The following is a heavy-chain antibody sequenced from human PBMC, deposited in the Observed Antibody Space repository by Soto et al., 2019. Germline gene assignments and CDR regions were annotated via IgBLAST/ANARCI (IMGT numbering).Heavy chain of an antibody. Sequence: SETLSLTCTVSGGSISSSSYYWGWIRQPPGKGLEWIGSIYYSGSTYYNPSLKSRVTISVDTSKNQFSLKLSSVTAADTAVYYCASVTLWFGELSWFDPWGQGTLVTVSS. CDR1: GGSISSSSYY. CDR2: IYYSGST. J-gene: IGHJ5*02. D-gene: IGHD3-10*01. V-gene: IGHV4-39*01. CDR3: ASVTLWFGELSWFDP.